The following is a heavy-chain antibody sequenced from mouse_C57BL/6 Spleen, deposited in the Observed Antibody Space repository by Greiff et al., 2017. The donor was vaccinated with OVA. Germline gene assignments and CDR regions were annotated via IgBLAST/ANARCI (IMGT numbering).Heavy chain of an antibody. D-gene: IGHD1-1*01. CDR2: IRNNANGYTT. V-gene: IGHV7-3*01. Sequence: DVKLVESGGGLVQPGGSLSLSCAASGFTFTDYYMSWVRQPPGKALEWLGFIRNNANGYTTAYSASVQGRFTISRDKSQSIIYLQMNALRAEDSATYYCASLHYYSSKDGFAYWGQGTLVTVSA. CDR3: ASLHYYSSKDGFAY. CDR1: GFTFTDYY. J-gene: IGHJ3*01.